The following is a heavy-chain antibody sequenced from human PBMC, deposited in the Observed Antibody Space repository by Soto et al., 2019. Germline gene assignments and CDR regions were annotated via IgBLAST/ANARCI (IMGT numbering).Heavy chain of an antibody. J-gene: IGHJ4*02. CDR3: AKGIADYYYVSGPFDY. CDR2: ISSDGSNK. CDR1: GFTFSSYG. V-gene: IGHV3-30*18. D-gene: IGHD3-10*01. Sequence: QVQLVESGGGVVQPGRSLRLSCAASGFTFSSYGMHWVRQAPGKGLEWVALISSDGSNKYYADAVKGRFTISRDNSKNTLYLPMNTRRAEDTAVYYCAKGIADYYYVSGPFDYWGQGTLVTVSS.